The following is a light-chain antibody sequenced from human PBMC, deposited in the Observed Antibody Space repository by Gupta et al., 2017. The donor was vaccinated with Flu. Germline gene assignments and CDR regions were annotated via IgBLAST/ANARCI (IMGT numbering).Light chain of an antibody. J-gene: IGKJ3*01. CDR1: QTVNSW. Sequence: DIQMTQSPSTLSASVGDRVTISCRASQTVNSWLAWYQQKPGKAPKLLIYKASTLESGVPSRFSGSGSGTEFTLTISSLQPDEFATYYCQQDNTCFFTFGHGTKVDVK. CDR3: QQDNTCFFT. V-gene: IGKV1-5*03. CDR2: KAS.